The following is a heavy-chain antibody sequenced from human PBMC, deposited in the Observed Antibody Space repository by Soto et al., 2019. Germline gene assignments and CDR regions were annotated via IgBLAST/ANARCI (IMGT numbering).Heavy chain of an antibody. D-gene: IGHD3-3*01. J-gene: IGHJ6*02. CDR2: LYSSGKT. CDR1: GGSVRSSGYY. Sequence: PSETLSLTCTVSGGSVRSSGYYWAWIRQPPGKGLEWIGSLYSSGKTYRNPSPKSRVTISVDTSKNQFSLKLSSVTAADTAVYYCARYYDFWSGYLPYYYGMDVWGQGTTVTVSS. CDR3: ARYYDFWSGYLPYYYGMDV. V-gene: IGHV4-39*07.